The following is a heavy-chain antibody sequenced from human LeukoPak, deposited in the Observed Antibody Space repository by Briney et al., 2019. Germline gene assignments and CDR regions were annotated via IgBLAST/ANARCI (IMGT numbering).Heavy chain of an antibody. D-gene: IGHD3-10*01. J-gene: IGHJ4*02. Sequence: GGSLRLSCAASGFTFSSYGMHWARQAPGKGLEWVAVIWYDGSNKYYADSVKGRFTISRDNSKSTLYLQMNSLRAEDTAVYYCAKDQVNYYGSGSNYWGQGTLATVSS. V-gene: IGHV3-33*06. CDR2: IWYDGSNK. CDR3: AKDQVNYYGSGSNY. CDR1: GFTFSSYG.